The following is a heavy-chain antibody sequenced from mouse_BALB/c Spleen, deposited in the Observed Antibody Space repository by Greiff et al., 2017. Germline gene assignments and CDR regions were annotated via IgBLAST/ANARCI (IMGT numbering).Heavy chain of an antibody. D-gene: IGHD1-1*01. J-gene: IGHJ2*01. Sequence: EVKLVESGGGLVQPGGSLKLSCAASGFTFSSYGMSWVRQTPDKRLELVATINSNGGSTYYPDSVKGRFTISRDNAKNTLYLQMSSLKSEDTAMYYCAGNYYGSLYYFDYWGQGTTLTVSS. V-gene: IGHV5-6-3*01. CDR1: GFTFSSYG. CDR3: AGNYYGSLYYFDY. CDR2: INSNGGST.